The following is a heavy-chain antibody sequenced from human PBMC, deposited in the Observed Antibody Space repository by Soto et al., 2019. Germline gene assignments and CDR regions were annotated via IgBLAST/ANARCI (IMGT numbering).Heavy chain of an antibody. CDR3: ARRWGTSFDF. V-gene: IGHV4-59*01. D-gene: IGHD7-27*01. J-gene: IGHJ4*02. Sequence: SETLSLTCTVSGGSISSYYWSWIRQPPGKGLEWIGYIFYSGSTNYNPSIKSRVTISVDTSKNQFSLKMSSVTAADTAVYYCARRWGTSFDFWGQGTLVTVS. CDR2: IFYSGST. CDR1: GGSISSYY.